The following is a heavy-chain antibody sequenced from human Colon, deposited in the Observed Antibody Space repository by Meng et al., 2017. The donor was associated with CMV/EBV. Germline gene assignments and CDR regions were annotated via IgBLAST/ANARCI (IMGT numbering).Heavy chain of an antibody. CDR1: GCTFRDYA. Sequence: LSGVGSGCTFRDYAMAWVRQAPGKGLEWVSYIYSTGDSVYYDDSVKGRFTVSRDNSKDTLYLQLSSLRVEDTAMYYCAKGPRPEAYDFWGRGTLVTVSS. CDR3: AKGPRPEAYDF. D-gene: IGHD1-14*01. CDR2: IYSTGDSV. V-gene: IGHV3-23*03. J-gene: IGHJ2*01.